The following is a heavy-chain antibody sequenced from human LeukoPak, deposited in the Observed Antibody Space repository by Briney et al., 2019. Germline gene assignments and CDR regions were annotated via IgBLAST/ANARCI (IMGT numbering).Heavy chain of an antibody. V-gene: IGHV4-59*12. J-gene: IGHJ5*02. CDR3: ARGPFGVSSSGWFDP. Sequence: SETLSLTCTVSGGSISSYYWSWIRQPPGKGLEWIGYIYYSGSTNYNPSLKSRVTISVDTSKNQFSLKLSSVTAADTAVYYCARGPFGVSSSGWFDPWGQGTLVTVSS. D-gene: IGHD6-6*01. CDR2: IYYSGST. CDR1: GGSISSYY.